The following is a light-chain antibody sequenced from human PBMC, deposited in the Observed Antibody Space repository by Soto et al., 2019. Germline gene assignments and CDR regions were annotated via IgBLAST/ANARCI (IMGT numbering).Light chain of an antibody. CDR1: QSIDRW. CDR2: HDS. V-gene: IGKV1-5*01. Sequence: DIQMTQSPSTLPASVGDRVTITCRASQSIDRWLAWYQQRPGQAPKILMYHDSSLEAGVPSRFSGSGSGTEFTLPISSLQADYFAPYYWKHSKSYGTSVQGTKVDIK. CDR3: KHSKSYGT. J-gene: IGKJ1*01.